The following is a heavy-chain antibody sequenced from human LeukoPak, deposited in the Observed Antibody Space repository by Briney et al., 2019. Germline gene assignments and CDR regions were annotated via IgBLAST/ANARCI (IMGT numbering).Heavy chain of an antibody. CDR2: TYSSGAT. CDR3: ARLHYDVLTGPFGY. J-gene: IGHJ4*02. Sequence: GGSLRLSCAASGITVSTNYMSWVRQAPGKGLEWVSITYSSGATFYADSVKGRFTISRENSKNTLWLQMNSLRAEDTAVYYCARLHYDVLTGPFGYWGQGTLVTVSS. CDR1: GITVSTNY. D-gene: IGHD3-9*01. V-gene: IGHV3-66*04.